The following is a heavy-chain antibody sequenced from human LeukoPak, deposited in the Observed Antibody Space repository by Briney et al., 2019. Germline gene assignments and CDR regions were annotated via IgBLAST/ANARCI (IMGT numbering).Heavy chain of an antibody. J-gene: IGHJ4*02. D-gene: IGHD2-15*01. CDR1: GFTFSSYG. CDR2: IRYDGSNK. V-gene: IGHV3-30*02. Sequence: GGSLRLSCAASGFTFSSYGMHCVRQAPGKGLEWVAFIRYDGSNKYYADSVKGRFTISRDNSKNTLYLQMNSLRAEDTAVYYCAREAPRSGGRFDYWGQGTLVTVSS. CDR3: AREAPRSGGRFDY.